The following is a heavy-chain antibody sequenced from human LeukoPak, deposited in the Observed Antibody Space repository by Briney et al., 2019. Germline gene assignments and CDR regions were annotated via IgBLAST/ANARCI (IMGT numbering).Heavy chain of an antibody. J-gene: IGHJ4*02. V-gene: IGHV3-23*01. CDR2: ISGSGGST. CDR3: ARGGGAGLFYYFDY. CDR1: GFTFSTYG. Sequence: PGGSLRLSCAASGFTFSTYGMSWVRQAPGKGLEWVSGISGSGGSTYYADSVKGRFTISRDNSKNTLYLQMNSLRAEDTAVYYCARGGGAGLFYYFDYWGQGTLVTVSS. D-gene: IGHD3-9*01.